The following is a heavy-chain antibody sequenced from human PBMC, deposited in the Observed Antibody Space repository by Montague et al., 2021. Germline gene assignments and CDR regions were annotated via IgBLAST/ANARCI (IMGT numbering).Heavy chain of an antibody. CDR3: ARHSYRTFDF. D-gene: IGHD3-10*01. CDR2: YN. Sequence: YNEYAESVKGRITINPDTPKNQFSLHLTSVTPEDTAVHYCARHSYRTFDFWGQGTLVTVSS. V-gene: IGHV6-1*01. J-gene: IGHJ4*02.